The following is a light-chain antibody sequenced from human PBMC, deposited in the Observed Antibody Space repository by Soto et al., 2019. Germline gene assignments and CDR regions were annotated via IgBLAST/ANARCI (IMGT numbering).Light chain of an antibody. J-gene: IGKJ4*01. V-gene: IGKV3-15*01. CDR2: FAS. Sequence: EIVMMQSPATLSVSPGERATLSCRASQSVSNNLAWYQQKPGQAPRLLIYFASTRATGIPARFSGSGSGTEFTLTISSLQSEDFAVYYCQQYNKWPLTFGGGTKVETK. CDR3: QQYNKWPLT. CDR1: QSVSNN.